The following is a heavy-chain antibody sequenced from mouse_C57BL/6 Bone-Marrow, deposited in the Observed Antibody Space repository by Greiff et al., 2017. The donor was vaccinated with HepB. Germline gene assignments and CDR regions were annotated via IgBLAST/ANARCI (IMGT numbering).Heavy chain of an antibody. V-gene: IGHV1-54*01. CDR1: GYAFTNYL. Sequence: QVQMQQSGAELVRPGTSVKVSCKASGYAFTNYLIEWVKQRPGQGLEWIGVINPGSGGTNYNEKFKGKATLTADKSSSTAYMQLRSLTSEDSAVYFCARHVWFAYWGQGTLVTVSA. J-gene: IGHJ3*01. CDR3: ARHVWFAY. CDR2: INPGSGGT.